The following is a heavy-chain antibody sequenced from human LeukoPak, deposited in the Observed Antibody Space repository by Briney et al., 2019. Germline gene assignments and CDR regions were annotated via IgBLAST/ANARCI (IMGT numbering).Heavy chain of an antibody. D-gene: IGHD3-3*01. Sequence: GASVKVSRKASGGTFSSYAISWVRQAPGQGLEWMGRIIPIFGTANYAQKFQGRVTITTDESTSTAYMELSSLRSEDTAVYYCARDRRDMDFWSGYYSDYWGQGTLVTVSS. J-gene: IGHJ4*02. CDR3: ARDRRDMDFWSGYYSDY. CDR2: IIPIFGTA. V-gene: IGHV1-69*05. CDR1: GGTFSSYA.